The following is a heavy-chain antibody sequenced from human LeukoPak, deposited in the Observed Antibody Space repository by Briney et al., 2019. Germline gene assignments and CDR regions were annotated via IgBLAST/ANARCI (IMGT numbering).Heavy chain of an antibody. Sequence: ASVKVSCKASGGTFSSYAISWVRQAPGQGLEWMGRIIPILGIANYAQKFQGRVTITADKSTSTAYMELSSLRSEDTAVYYCARDDYYDSSGYYGTARWAFDIWGQGTMVTVSS. D-gene: IGHD3-22*01. CDR2: IIPILGIA. CDR1: GGTFSSYA. J-gene: IGHJ3*02. V-gene: IGHV1-69*04. CDR3: ARDDYYDSSGYYGTARWAFDI.